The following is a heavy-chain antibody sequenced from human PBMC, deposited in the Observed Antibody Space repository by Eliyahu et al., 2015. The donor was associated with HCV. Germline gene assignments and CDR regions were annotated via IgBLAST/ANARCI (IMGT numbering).Heavy chain of an antibody. CDR2: ISSSSSTI. Sequence: EVQLVESGGGLVQPGGSLRLSCAASGFTFSSXSMNWVRQAPGKGLEGVSYISSSSSTIYYADSVKGRFTISRDNAKNSLYLQMNSLRAEDTAVYYCARDPNYYDSSGYLDIWGQGTMVTVSS. V-gene: IGHV3-48*01. J-gene: IGHJ3*02. CDR1: GFTFSSXS. D-gene: IGHD3-22*01. CDR3: ARDPNYYDSSGYLDI.